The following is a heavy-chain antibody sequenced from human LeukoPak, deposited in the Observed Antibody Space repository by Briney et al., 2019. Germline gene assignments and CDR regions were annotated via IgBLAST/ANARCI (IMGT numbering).Heavy chain of an antibody. CDR3: ASRDYFDY. CDR1: GFTFSTKS. Sequence: GGSLRLSCAVSGFTFSTKSMNWVRQAPGKGLEWVSYITADSGTTYYADSVKGRFTISRDNAKNSLYLQMNSLRDEDTAVYYCASRDYFDYWGQGTLVSVSS. V-gene: IGHV3-48*02. CDR2: ITADSGTT. J-gene: IGHJ4*02.